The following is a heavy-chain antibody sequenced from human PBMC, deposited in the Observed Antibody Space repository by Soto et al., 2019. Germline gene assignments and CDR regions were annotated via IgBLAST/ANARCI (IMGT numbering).Heavy chain of an antibody. CDR2: ISGSGGSI. Sequence: EVQLLESGGGLVQPGGSLRLSCADSGFTFSTYAMNWVRQAPGNGLEWVSAISGSGGSIHYADSVKGRFTISRDNSKNTLYLQMNSLRDEDTAVYHCVKGYWKGDVWGQGTTVTVSS. V-gene: IGHV3-23*01. CDR1: GFTFSTYA. J-gene: IGHJ6*02. CDR3: VKGYWKGDV. D-gene: IGHD1-1*01.